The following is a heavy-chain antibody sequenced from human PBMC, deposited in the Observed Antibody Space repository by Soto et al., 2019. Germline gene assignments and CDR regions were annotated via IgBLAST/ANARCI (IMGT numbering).Heavy chain of an antibody. CDR1: GFTFSSHS. V-gene: IGHV3-21*01. D-gene: IGHD6-19*01. J-gene: IGHJ4*02. CDR2: ITSSSSYI. CDR3: ARVRGGYSSGWYEFDY. Sequence: NPGGSLRLSCAASGFTFSSHSMNWVRQAPGKGLEWVSSITSSSSYINYADSVKGRFTISRDNAKTSLYLQMNSLRAEDTAVYYCARVRGGYSSGWYEFDYWGQGTLVTVSS.